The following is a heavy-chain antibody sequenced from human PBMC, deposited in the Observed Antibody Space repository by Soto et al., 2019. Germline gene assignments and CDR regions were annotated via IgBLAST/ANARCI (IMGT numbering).Heavy chain of an antibody. CDR3: ARSATSYFDS. J-gene: IGHJ4*02. Sequence: QVHLVQSGAEVKKPGSSVNVSCKASGGTFNTFAISWVRQAPGQGLEYLGGIVPILRPAFYALRFQGRVTMTADKSTNTAYLELTSLSSEDTAVYYGARSATSYFDSWGQGTQVTVSS. CDR2: IVPILRPA. CDR1: GGTFNTFA. V-gene: IGHV1-69*06.